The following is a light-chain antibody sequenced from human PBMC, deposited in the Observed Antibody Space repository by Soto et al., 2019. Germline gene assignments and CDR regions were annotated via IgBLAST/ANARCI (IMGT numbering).Light chain of an antibody. Sequence: EMEITQSPATLSLSPGERATLSCWASQSVSSDVAWYQQKPGQAPRLLIYDASNRATGIPARFSGSGSETDFSLTISSLEPGDFAVYYCQQRSKWPPTFGQGTRLEIK. CDR1: QSVSSD. J-gene: IGKJ5*01. CDR2: DAS. CDR3: QQRSKWPPT. V-gene: IGKV3-11*01.